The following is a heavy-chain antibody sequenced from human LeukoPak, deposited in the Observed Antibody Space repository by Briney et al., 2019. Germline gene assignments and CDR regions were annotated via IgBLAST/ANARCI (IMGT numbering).Heavy chain of an antibody. V-gene: IGHV3-23*01. Sequence: GSLRLSCAASGFTFSDYAMTWVRQAPGKGLEWVSSISGSGGSILYADSVKGRFTISRDNSRNTLYVQMNSLRAEDTAVYYCANLYVWGNCRAPSAWGQGTLVTVSS. CDR2: ISGSGGSI. CDR3: ANLYVWGNCRAPSA. D-gene: IGHD3-16*02. J-gene: IGHJ5*02. CDR1: GFTFSDYA.